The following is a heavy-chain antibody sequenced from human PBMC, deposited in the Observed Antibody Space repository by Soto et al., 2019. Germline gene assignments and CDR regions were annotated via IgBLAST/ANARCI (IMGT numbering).Heavy chain of an antibody. CDR2: IKQDGSEK. Sequence: GGSLRLSCAASGFTFSSYWMSWVRQAPGKGLEWVANIKQDGSEKYYVDSVKGRFTISRDNAKNSLYLQMNSLRAEDTAVYYCASLMPDMSYYYYYMDVWGKGTTVTVSS. CDR3: ASLMPDMSYYYYYMDV. V-gene: IGHV3-7*01. D-gene: IGHD2-2*01. CDR1: GFTFSSYW. J-gene: IGHJ6*03.